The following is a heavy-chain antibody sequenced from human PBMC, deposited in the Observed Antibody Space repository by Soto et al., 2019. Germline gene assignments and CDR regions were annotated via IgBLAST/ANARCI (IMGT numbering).Heavy chain of an antibody. CDR2: ISSGGSTV. CDR1: GFSFSNYE. D-gene: IGHD6-13*01. Sequence: GGSLRLSCAASGFSFSNYEMNWVRQAPGKGLEWVAYISSGGSTVHYADSVRGRFTVSRDNARNSLYLQMNTLRVEDTALYYCARDRAAGGYWGQGTLVTVSS. J-gene: IGHJ4*02. V-gene: IGHV3-48*03. CDR3: ARDRAAGGY.